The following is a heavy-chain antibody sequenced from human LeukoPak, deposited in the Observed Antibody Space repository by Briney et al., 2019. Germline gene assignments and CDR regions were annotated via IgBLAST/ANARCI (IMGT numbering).Heavy chain of an antibody. CDR1: GFTVSSNY. Sequence: GGSLRLSCAASGFTVSSNYMSWVRQAPGKGLEWISSISSGSSLINYADSVKGRFTISRDNAKNALYLQMSSLRVEDTALHYCARWPDAVATNYLLFYYMDVWGVGTAVTVS. CDR3: ARWPDAVATNYLLFYYMDV. V-gene: IGHV3-11*06. D-gene: IGHD5-24*01. J-gene: IGHJ6*03. CDR2: ISSGSSLI.